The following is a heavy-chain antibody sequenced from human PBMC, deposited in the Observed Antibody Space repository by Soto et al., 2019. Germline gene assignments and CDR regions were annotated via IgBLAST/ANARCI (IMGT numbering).Heavy chain of an antibody. J-gene: IGHJ6*02. CDR2: IKQDGSEK. V-gene: IGHV3-7*01. CDR1: GFTFSSYW. D-gene: IGHD5-12*01. CDR3: AKGQIVATGRGYYGMDV. Sequence: EVQLVESGGGLVQPGGSLRLSCAASGFTFSSYWMSWVRQAPGKGLEWVANIKQDGSEKYYADSVKGRFTISRDNSKNTLYLQMNSLRVEDTAIYYCAKGQIVATGRGYYGMDVWGQGTTVTVSS.